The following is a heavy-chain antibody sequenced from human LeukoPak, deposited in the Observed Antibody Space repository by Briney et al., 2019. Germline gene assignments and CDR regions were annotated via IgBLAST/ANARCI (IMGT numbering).Heavy chain of an antibody. CDR3: ARGYCSGGGCSVLDAFDG. CDR1: GYTFTNYY. V-gene: IGHV1-46*01. D-gene: IGHD2-15*01. J-gene: IGHJ3*01. Sequence: ASVKVSCKTSGYTFTNYYIHWVRRAPGQGLEWMGKINPSGGRTSYPQKFQGRVTMTRDTSTTTVYMELSTLSSEDTAIYYCARGYCSGGGCSVLDAFDGWGQGTMVTVSS. CDR2: INPSGGRT.